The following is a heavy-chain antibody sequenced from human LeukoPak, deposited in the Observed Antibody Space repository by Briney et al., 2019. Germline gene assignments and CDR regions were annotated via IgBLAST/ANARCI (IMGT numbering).Heavy chain of an antibody. Sequence: GASVTVSCKASDYRFLRHGLSWVHQAPGQGLEWMGWISPYNGNINYAQKFQGRVTMTTDTSTNTSYMELRSLRSDDTGIYYCTRDRGYNGFDRWTWFDPWGQGTLVTVSS. CDR1: DYRFLRHG. J-gene: IGHJ5*02. CDR3: TRDRGYNGFDRWTWFDP. CDR2: ISPYNGNI. D-gene: IGHD5-12*01. V-gene: IGHV1-18*04.